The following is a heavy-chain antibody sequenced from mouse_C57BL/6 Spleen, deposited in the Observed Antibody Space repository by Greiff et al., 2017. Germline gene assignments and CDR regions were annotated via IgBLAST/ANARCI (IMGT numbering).Heavy chain of an antibody. CDR3: ASLYGSSSWFAY. CDR2: IRNKANGYTT. Sequence: EVHLVESGGGLVQPGGSLSLSCAASGFTFTDYYMSWVRQPPGKALEWLGFIRNKANGYTTEYSASVKGRFTISRDNSQSILYLQMNALRAEDSATYYCASLYGSSSWFAYWGQGTLVTVSA. CDR1: GFTFTDYY. D-gene: IGHD1-1*01. V-gene: IGHV7-3*01. J-gene: IGHJ3*01.